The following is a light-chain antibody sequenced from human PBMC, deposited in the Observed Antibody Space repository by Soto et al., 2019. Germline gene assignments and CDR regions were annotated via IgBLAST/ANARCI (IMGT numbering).Light chain of an antibody. CDR2: EVS. J-gene: IGLJ1*01. Sequence: QYVLTQPASVSGSPGQSITISCTGTSSDVGGYNYVSWYQQHPGKAPKLMIYEVSNRPSGVSNRFSGSKSGNTASLTISGLQAEDEADYYCISYTSSSTPYVFGTGTKLTVL. V-gene: IGLV2-14*01. CDR3: ISYTSSSTPYV. CDR1: SSDVGGYNY.